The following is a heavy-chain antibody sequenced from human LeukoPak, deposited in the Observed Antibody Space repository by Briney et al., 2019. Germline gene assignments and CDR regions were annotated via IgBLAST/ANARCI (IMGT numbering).Heavy chain of an antibody. CDR1: GGSISSGSYY. CDR3: ARLYYDFWSGYYFDP. Sequence: PSQTLSLTCTVSGGSISSGSYYWSWIRQPAGKGLEWIGRIYTSGSTNYNPSLKSRVTISVDTSKNQFSLKLSSVTAADTAVYYCARLYYDFWSGYYFDPWGQGTLATVSS. D-gene: IGHD3-3*01. CDR2: IYTSGST. V-gene: IGHV4-61*02. J-gene: IGHJ5*02.